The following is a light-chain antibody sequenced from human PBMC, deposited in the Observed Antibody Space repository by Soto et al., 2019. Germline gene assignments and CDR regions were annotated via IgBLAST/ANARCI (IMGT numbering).Light chain of an antibody. Sequence: IQMTQSPSSLSASVGARGTITCLASQGIRNDLGWYQQKPGKAPKLLIYAASSLQSGVPSRFSGSGSGTDFTLTISSLQPEDFATYYCLQDYNYPRTFGQGTKVDIK. J-gene: IGKJ1*01. CDR3: LQDYNYPRT. V-gene: IGKV1-6*01. CDR2: AAS. CDR1: QGIRND.